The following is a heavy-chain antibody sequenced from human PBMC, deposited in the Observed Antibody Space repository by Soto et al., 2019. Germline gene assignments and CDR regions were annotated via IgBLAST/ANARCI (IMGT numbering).Heavy chain of an antibody. D-gene: IGHD6-19*01. J-gene: IGHJ4*02. CDR2: MNPESGNT. CDR1: GYTFTSYD. V-gene: IGHV1-8*02. CDR3: ASDLYNSGCYN. Sequence: QVQLVQSGAEVKKPGASVKVACKAVGYTFTSYDFNWVRQATGQGLEWMGWMNPESGNTGYAQKFQGRVTMTRNTSISTVYMELSSLRSEDTAVYYCASDLYNSGCYNWGQGTLVTVSS.